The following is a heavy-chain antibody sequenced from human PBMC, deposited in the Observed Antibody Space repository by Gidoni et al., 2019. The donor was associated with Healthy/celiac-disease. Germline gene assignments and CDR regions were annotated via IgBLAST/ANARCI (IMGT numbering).Heavy chain of an antibody. V-gene: IGHV1-69*01. CDR2: IIPIFGTA. CDR1: GGTFGSYA. D-gene: IGHD3-3*01. Sequence: QVQLVQSGAEVKKPGSSVKVSCKASGGTFGSYAISWVRQAPGQGLEWMGGIIPIFGTANYAQKFQGRVTITADESTSTAYMELSSLRSEDTAVYYCARGERITIFGVVINSWFDPWGQGTLVTVSS. J-gene: IGHJ5*02. CDR3: ARGERITIFGVVINSWFDP.